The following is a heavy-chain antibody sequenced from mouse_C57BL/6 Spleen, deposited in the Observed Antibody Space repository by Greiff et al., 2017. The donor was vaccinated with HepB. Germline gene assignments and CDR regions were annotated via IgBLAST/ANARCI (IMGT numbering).Heavy chain of an antibody. Sequence: VMLVESGPGLVAPSQSLSITCTVSGFSLTSYGVHWVRQPPGKGLEWLVVIWSDGSTTYNSALKSRLSISKDNSKSQVFLKMNSLQTDDTAMYYCARHEDDYDGGSYAMDYWGQGTSVTVSS. CDR1: GFSLTSYG. CDR2: IWSDGST. CDR3: ARHEDDYDGGSYAMDY. V-gene: IGHV2-6-1*01. D-gene: IGHD2-4*01. J-gene: IGHJ4*01.